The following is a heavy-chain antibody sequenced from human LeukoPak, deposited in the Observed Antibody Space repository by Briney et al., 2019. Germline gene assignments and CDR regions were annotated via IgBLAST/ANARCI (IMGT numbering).Heavy chain of an antibody. D-gene: IGHD2-8*01. CDR1: GDSVSSNSAA. CDR2: TYYRSKWYN. V-gene: IGHV6-1*01. J-gene: IGHJ5*02. Sequence: SQTLSLTCAISGDSVSSNSAAWNWIRQSPSRGLEWLGRTYYRSKWYNDYAVPVKSRIAINPDTSKNQFSLQLNSVTPEDTAVYYCARGEGQWNWFDPWGQGTLVTVSS. CDR3: ARGEGQWNWFDP.